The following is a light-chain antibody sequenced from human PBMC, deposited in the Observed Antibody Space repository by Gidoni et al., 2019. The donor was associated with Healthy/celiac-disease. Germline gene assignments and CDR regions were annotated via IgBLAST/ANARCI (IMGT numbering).Light chain of an antibody. Sequence: QSALTPPAPASGSPGQSITLSCTGTSSDVGGYNYVSWYHQHPGKAPKLMIYEVSNRPSGVSNRFSGSKSGNTASLTISGLQAEDEADYYCSSYTSSSTPRAAVFGGGTQLTVL. V-gene: IGLV2-14*01. CDR1: SSDVGGYNY. CDR2: EVS. CDR3: SSYTSSSTPRAAV. J-gene: IGLJ7*01.